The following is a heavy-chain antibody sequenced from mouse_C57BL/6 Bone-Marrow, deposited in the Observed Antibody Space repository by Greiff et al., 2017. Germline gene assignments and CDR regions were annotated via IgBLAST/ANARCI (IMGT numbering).Heavy chain of an antibody. Sequence: VQVVESGAELVRPGTSVKVSCKASGYAFTNYLIEWVKQRPGQGLEWIGVINPGSGGTNYNEKFQGKATLTADKSSSTAYMQLSSLTSEDSAVYFCARSKNWDSWFAYWGQGTLVTVSA. CDR1: GYAFTNYL. CDR2: INPGSGGT. J-gene: IGHJ3*01. CDR3: ARSKNWDSWFAY. D-gene: IGHD4-1*01. V-gene: IGHV1-54*01.